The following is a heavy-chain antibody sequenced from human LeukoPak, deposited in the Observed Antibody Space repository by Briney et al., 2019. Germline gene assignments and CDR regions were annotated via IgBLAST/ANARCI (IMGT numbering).Heavy chain of an antibody. CDR2: INHSGST. Sequence: PSETLSLTCAVYGGSFSGYYWSWIRQPPGKGLEWIGEINHSGSTNYNPSLKSRVTISVDTSKNQFSLKLSSVTAADTAAYYCARMDTSFDYWGQGTLVTVSS. V-gene: IGHV4-34*01. CDR3: ARMDTSFDY. J-gene: IGHJ4*02. D-gene: IGHD2-2*01. CDR1: GGSFSGYY.